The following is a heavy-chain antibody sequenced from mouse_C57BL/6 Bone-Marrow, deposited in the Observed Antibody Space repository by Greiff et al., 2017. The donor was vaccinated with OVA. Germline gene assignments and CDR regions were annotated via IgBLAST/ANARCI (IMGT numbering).Heavy chain of an antibody. CDR2: IYPRSGNT. V-gene: IGHV1-81*01. CDR1: GYTFTSYG. J-gene: IGHJ1*03. CDR3: ARKWITTVVATDFDV. Sequence: VMLVESGAELARPGASVKLSCKASGYTFTSYGISWVKQRTGQGLEWIGEIYPRSGNTYYNEKFKGKATLTADKSSSTAYMELRSLTSEDSAVYFCARKWITTVVATDFDVWGTGTTVTVSS. D-gene: IGHD1-1*01.